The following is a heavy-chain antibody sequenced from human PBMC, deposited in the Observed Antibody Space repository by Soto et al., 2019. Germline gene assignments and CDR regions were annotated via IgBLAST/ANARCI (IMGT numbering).Heavy chain of an antibody. V-gene: IGHV4-34*01. CDR2: LDQSGGT. Sequence: SETLSLTCAVVGDSLRGQSWNWIRQSPGKGLEWIGELDQSGGTNYNPSLKSRAIISDDTSKNQFSPTLTSVTAADTAVYYCAREDSYGWSGESLDVWGQGTTVTVSS. CDR3: AREDSYGWSGESLDV. D-gene: IGHD6-19*01. CDR1: GDSLRGQS. J-gene: IGHJ6*02.